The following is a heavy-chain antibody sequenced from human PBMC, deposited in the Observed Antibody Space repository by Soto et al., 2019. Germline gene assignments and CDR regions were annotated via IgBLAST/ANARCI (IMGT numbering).Heavy chain of an antibody. J-gene: IGHJ2*01. CDR1: GGSVSTGVHY. Sequence: QVQLQESGPGLVKPSETLSLTCAVSVSGGSVSTGVHYWSWIRQPPGKGLEWIGYIYYSGSTNYNPSLKSRVTISVDTSKNQFSLKLTSVTAADTAVYYCARGYYTSWYWFDRWGRGTLVTVSS. CDR3: ARGYYTSWYWFDR. CDR2: IYYSGST. D-gene: IGHD6-13*01. V-gene: IGHV4-61*08.